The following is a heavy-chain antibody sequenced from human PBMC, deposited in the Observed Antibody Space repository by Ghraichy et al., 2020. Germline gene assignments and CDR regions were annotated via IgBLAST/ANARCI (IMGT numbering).Heavy chain of an antibody. CDR1: GGSFSGYY. D-gene: IGHD3-10*01. J-gene: IGHJ6*02. Sequence: SETLSLTCAVYGGSFSGYYWSWIRQPPGKGLEWIGEINHSGSTNYNPSLKSRVTISVDTSKNQFSLKLSSVTAADTAVYYCARASITMVRGAKLYYYYGMDVWGQGTTVTVSS. CDR3: ARASITMVRGAKLYYYYGMDV. CDR2: INHSGST. V-gene: IGHV4-34*01.